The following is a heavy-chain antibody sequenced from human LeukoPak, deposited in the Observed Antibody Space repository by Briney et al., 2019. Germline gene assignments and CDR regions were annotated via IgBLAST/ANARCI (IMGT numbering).Heavy chain of an antibody. D-gene: IGHD5-24*01. CDR3: VRDGDVYNFDH. CDR2: SKGDETYI. V-gene: IGHV3-74*01. CDR1: GFTFRSHW. J-gene: IGHJ4*02. Sequence: GGSLRLSCPSSGFTFRSHWMHWVRQAPGKGMVWVSRSKGDETYINYADPVKGRFTISRDNAKNKLYLQMTSLRAEDTDIYYCVRDGDVYNFDHWGQGTLVTVSS.